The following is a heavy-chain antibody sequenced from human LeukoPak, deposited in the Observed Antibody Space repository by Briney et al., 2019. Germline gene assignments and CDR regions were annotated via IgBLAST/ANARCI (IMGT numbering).Heavy chain of an antibody. CDR1: GFTFSSYS. CDR3: ARIVGYSYGVFDY. D-gene: IGHD5-18*01. CDR2: ISSSSSYI. V-gene: IGHV3-21*01. Sequence: GGSLRLSCAASGFTFSSYSMNWVRQAPGKRLEWVSSISSSSSYIYYADSVKGRFTISRDNAKNSLYLQMNSLRAEDTAVYYCARIVGYSYGVFDYWGQGTLVTVSS. J-gene: IGHJ4*02.